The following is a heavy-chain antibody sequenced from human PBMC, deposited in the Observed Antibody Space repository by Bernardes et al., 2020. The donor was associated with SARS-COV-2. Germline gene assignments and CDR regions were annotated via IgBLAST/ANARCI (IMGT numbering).Heavy chain of an antibody. CDR3: ARSAGMDV. V-gene: IGHV3-7*03. Sequence: GSLRLSCAGSGFDFSDYWMTWVRQAPGKGLEWVANIKRDGSETYYVDSVKGRFTISRDNSKNLVFLQMNSLRAEDTAVFYCARSAGMDVWGQGTMVTVSS. CDR1: GFDFSDYW. CDR2: IKRDGSET. J-gene: IGHJ6*02.